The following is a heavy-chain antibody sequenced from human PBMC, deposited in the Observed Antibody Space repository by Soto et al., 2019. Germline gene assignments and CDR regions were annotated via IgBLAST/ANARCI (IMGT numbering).Heavy chain of an antibody. CDR3: ARGLSANYDFWSGYYKRYYFDY. D-gene: IGHD3-3*01. CDR1: GGSFSGYY. CDR2: INHSGST. J-gene: IGHJ4*02. V-gene: IGHV4-34*01. Sequence: PSETLSLTCAVYGGSFSGYYWSWIRQPPGKGLEWIGEINHSGSTNYNPSLKSRVTISVDTSTNQSSLQLSSETPADTAVYYCARGLSANYDFWSGYYKRYYFDYWGQGTLVTVSS.